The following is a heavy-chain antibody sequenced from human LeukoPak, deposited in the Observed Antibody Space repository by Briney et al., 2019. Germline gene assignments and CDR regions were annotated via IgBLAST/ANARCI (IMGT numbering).Heavy chain of an antibody. CDR1: GFTFSSYS. V-gene: IGHV3-21*01. CDR2: ISSSSSYI. CDR3: ASHVSVVTAPVPY. Sequence: GGSLRLSCAASGFTFSSYSMNWVRQAPGQGLEWVSSISSSSSYIYYADSVKGRFTISRDNAKNSLYLQMNSLRAEDTAVYYCASHVSVVTAPVPYWGQGTLVTVSS. J-gene: IGHJ4*02. D-gene: IGHD2-21*02.